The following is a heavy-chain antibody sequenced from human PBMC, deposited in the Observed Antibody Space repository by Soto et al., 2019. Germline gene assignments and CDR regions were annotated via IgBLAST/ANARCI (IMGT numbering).Heavy chain of an antibody. CDR3: ARAPSLRYVAAAPYGMDV. CDR1: GGSISFSY. Sequence: SETLSLTCAVSGGSISFSYWSWIRQPPGKGLEWIGSIYYSGSTSYIPSLKSRVTISVDTSKNQFSLKLSSVTAADTAVYFCARAPSLRYVAAAPYGMDVWGQGTTVTVS. D-gene: IGHD6-13*01. CDR2: IYYSGST. V-gene: IGHV4-59*12. J-gene: IGHJ6*02.